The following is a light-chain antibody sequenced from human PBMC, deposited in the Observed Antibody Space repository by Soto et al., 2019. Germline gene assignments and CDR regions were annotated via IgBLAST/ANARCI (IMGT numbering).Light chain of an antibody. CDR1: QRVSSN. Sequence: EIVMTQSPATLSVSPGERATLSSRASQRVSSNLAWYQQKPGQAPRLLIYGASARATGIPARFSGSGSGTEFTLTISSLQSEDFAVYYCQHYNNWPPWTFGQGTKVEIK. CDR3: QHYNNWPPWT. J-gene: IGKJ1*01. CDR2: GAS. V-gene: IGKV3-15*01.